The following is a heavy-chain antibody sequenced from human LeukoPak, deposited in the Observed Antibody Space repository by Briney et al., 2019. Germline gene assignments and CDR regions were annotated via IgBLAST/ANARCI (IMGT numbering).Heavy chain of an antibody. CDR2: ISYDGSNK. CDR3: ARDYGSGWSPSYYFDY. CDR1: GFTFSSYA. D-gene: IGHD6-19*01. J-gene: IGHJ4*02. V-gene: IGHV3-30-3*01. Sequence: GGSLRLSSAASGFTFSSYAMHWVRQAPGKGLEWVAVISYDGSNKYYADSVKGRFTISRDNSKNTLYLQMNSLRAEDTAVYYCARDYGSGWSPSYYFDYWGQGTLVTVSS.